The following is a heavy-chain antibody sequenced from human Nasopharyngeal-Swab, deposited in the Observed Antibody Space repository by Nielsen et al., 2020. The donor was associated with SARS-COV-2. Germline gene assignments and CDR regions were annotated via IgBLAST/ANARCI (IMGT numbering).Heavy chain of an antibody. J-gene: IGHJ4*02. CDR1: GFTFSTA. V-gene: IGHV3-23*01. CDR3: AREYGTNWQHHFDY. Sequence: GGSLRLSCAASGFTFSTAMSWVRQAPGKGLEWVSGIGGSGVKLYYAESVKGRFTISRDNSKNTLYLQMNSLRAEDTAVYYCAREYGTNWQHHFDYWGQGIPVTVSS. CDR2: IGGSGVKL. D-gene: IGHD7-27*01.